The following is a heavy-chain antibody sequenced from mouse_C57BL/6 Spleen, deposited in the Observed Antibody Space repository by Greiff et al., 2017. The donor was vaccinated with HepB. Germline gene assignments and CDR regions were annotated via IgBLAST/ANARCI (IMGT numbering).Heavy chain of an antibody. D-gene: IGHD2-3*01. CDR2: ISRGSSTI. Sequence: EVQVVESGGGLVKPGGSLKLSCAASGFTFSDYGMHWVRQAPEKGLEWVAYISRGSSTIYYADTVKGRFTSSRDNAQNTLFLQMTSLMSADTAMYYCARRIDDGYYGDAMDYWGQGTSVTVSS. CDR1: GFTFSDYG. CDR3: ARRIDDGYYGDAMDY. J-gene: IGHJ4*01. V-gene: IGHV5-17*01.